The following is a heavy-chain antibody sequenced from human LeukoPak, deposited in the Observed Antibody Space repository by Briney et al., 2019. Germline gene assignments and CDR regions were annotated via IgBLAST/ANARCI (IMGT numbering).Heavy chain of an antibody. J-gene: IGHJ4*02. CDR1: GYSISSGYC. D-gene: IGHD2-21*01. CDR2: IYHSGST. V-gene: IGHV4-38-2*01. CDR3: ARVISNYVDY. Sequence: PSETLSLTCAVSGYSISSGYCWGWIRQPPGKGLEWIGSIYHSGSTYYNPSLKSRVTISVDTSKNQFSLKLSSVTAADTAVYYCARVISNYVDYWGQGTLVTVSS.